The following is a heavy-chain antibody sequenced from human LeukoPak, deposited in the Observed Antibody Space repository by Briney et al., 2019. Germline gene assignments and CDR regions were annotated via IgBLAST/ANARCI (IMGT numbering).Heavy chain of an antibody. Sequence: SETLSLTCTVSGGSITSYYWAWLRQPPGKGLEWIGYLYYSGYSNYNPSLKSRVSMSVDTSKNQFSLKLTSVTAADTAVYYCARVYWYFDLWGRGTLVTVSS. CDR2: LYYSGYS. CDR1: GGSITSYY. V-gene: IGHV4-59*08. J-gene: IGHJ2*01. CDR3: ARVYWYFDL.